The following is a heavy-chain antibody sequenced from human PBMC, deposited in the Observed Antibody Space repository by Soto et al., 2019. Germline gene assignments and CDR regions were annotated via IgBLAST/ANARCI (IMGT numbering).Heavy chain of an antibody. V-gene: IGHV1-18*04. J-gene: IGHJ4*02. CDR3: ARDRSNYYDSSGYHPFDY. Sequence: QVQLVQSGAEVKKPGASVKVSCKASGYTFTSYGISWVRQAPGQGLEWMGWISAYNGNTNYAQKLQGRVTMTTDTPTTTAYMELRSLRSDDTAVYYCARDRSNYYDSSGYHPFDYWGQGTLVTVSS. CDR2: ISAYNGNT. D-gene: IGHD3-22*01. CDR1: GYTFTSYG.